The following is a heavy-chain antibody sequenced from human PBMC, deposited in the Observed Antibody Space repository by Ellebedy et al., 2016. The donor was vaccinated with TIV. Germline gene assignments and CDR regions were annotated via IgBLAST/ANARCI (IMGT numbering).Heavy chain of an antibody. CDR1: GFTFSSYS. D-gene: IGHD2-15*01. Sequence: GESLKISXVASGFTFSSYSMNWVRQAPGKGLEWVSYISSSSSTIYYADSVKGRFTISRDNAKNSLYLQMNSLTAEDTAVYYCAKVVKGSLDPWGQGTLVTVSS. V-gene: IGHV3-48*04. CDR3: AKVVKGSLDP. J-gene: IGHJ5*02. CDR2: ISSSSSTI.